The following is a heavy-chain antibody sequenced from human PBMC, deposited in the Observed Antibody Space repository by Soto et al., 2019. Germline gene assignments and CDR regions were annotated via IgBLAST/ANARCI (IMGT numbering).Heavy chain of an antibody. J-gene: IGHJ6*02. D-gene: IGHD4-17*01. V-gene: IGHV1-2*02. CDR1: GYTFTGYY. Sequence: ASVKVSCKASGYTFTGYYMHWVRQAPGQGLEWMGWINPNSGGTNYAQKFQGRVTMTRDTSISTAYMELSRLRSDDTAVYYCARYKGRGDYFYYYYFYGMDVWGQGTTVTVSS. CDR2: INPNSGGT. CDR3: ARYKGRGDYFYYYYFYGMDV.